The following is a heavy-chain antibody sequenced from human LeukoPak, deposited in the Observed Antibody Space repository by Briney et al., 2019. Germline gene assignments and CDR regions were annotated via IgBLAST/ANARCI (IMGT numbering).Heavy chain of an antibody. Sequence: ASVKVSCKASGGTFSSYAISWVRQATGQGLEWMGWMNPNSGNTGYAQKFQGRVTITRNTSISTAYMELSSLRSEDTAVYYCARGAASSKYYYYYYYMDVWGKGTTVTVSS. V-gene: IGHV1-8*03. J-gene: IGHJ6*03. CDR3: ARGAASSKYYYYYYYMDV. CDR2: MNPNSGNT. D-gene: IGHD6-13*01. CDR1: GGTFSSYA.